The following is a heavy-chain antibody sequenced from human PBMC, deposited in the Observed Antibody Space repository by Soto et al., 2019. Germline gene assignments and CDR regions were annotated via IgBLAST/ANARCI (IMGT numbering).Heavy chain of an antibody. J-gene: IGHJ4*02. V-gene: IGHV1-2*02. CDR1: GYSFSGHY. Sequence: ASVKVSCKASGYSFSGHYKHWVRQAPGQGLEWVGWINPNSGGTNYAEDFQGRITMTRDTPISTAYMELSSLRSDDTALYYCARGGFWSNYYTSPPDYCGQGTLVTVSS. CDR3: ARGGFWSNYYTSPPDY. D-gene: IGHD3-3*01. CDR2: INPNSGGT.